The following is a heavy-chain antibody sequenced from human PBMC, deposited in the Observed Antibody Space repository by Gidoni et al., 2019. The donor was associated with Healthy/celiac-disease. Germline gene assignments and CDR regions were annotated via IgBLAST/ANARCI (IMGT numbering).Heavy chain of an antibody. CDR2: INHSGST. D-gene: IGHD3-16*01. V-gene: IGHV4-34*01. CDR1: GGSLSGYY. CDR3: ARSWLGSPGAFDI. J-gene: IGHJ3*02. Sequence: QVQPQKWGAGRWKPWETLSLSCDAQGGSLSGYYWSWIRQPPGKGMEWIGEINHSGSTNYNPSLKSRVPISVDTSKNQFSLKLRSVTAADTAVYYCARSWLGSPGAFDIWGQGTMVTVSS.